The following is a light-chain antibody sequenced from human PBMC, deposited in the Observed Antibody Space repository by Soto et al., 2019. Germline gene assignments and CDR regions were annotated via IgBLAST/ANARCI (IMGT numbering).Light chain of an antibody. CDR3: QQFNSYPPAVT. Sequence: AIPLTQSPSSLSASVGDRVTITCRASQGISSALAWYQQKPGKAPKLLIYDASSLESGVPSRFSGSGSGTDFTLTISSLQPEDFATYYCQQFNSYPPAVTFGGGTKVEIK. CDR1: QGISSA. CDR2: DAS. J-gene: IGKJ4*01. V-gene: IGKV1-13*02.